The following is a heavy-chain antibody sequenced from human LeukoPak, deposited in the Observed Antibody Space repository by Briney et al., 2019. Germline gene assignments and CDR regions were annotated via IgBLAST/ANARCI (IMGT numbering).Heavy chain of an antibody. Sequence: GGSLRLSCAASGFTFSDYYMSWIRQAPGKGLEWVSYISSSASTIYYADSVKGRFTISRDNAKNSLYLQMNSLRAEDTAVYYCARAKVGATKTAAWYFDYWGQGTLVTVSS. CDR2: ISSSASTI. J-gene: IGHJ4*02. CDR1: GFTFSDYY. V-gene: IGHV3-11*04. D-gene: IGHD1-26*01. CDR3: ARAKVGATKTAAWYFDY.